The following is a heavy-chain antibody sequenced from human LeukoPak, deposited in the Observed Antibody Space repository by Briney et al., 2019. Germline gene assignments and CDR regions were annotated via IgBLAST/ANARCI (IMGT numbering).Heavy chain of an antibody. J-gene: IGHJ4*02. CDR1: GYSFTSYW. D-gene: IGHD4-17*01. V-gene: IGHV5-51*01. CDR3: ARQVNDYGDYEGYYFDY. Sequence: GESLKISCKGSGYSFTSYWIGWVRQMSGKGLEWMGIIYPGDSDTRYSPSFQGQVTISADKSISTAYLQWSSLKASDTAMYYCARQVNDYGDYEGYYFDYWGQGTLVTVSS. CDR2: IYPGDSDT.